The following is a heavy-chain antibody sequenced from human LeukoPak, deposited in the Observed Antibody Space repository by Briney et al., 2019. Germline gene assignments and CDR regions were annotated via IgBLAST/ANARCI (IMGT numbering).Heavy chain of an antibody. D-gene: IGHD4-23*01. CDR3: ARTAYGGNSGAANFDY. V-gene: IGHV5-51*01. CDR1: GYRFSSYW. CDR2: IYPGDSDT. Sequence: VESLKISCKGSGYRFSSYWIGWVRQIPGKGLEWLGIIYPGDSDTKYSPSFQGQVTISADKSISTAYLQWSSLKASDTAMYYCARTAYGGNSGAANFDYWGQGTLVTVSS. J-gene: IGHJ4*02.